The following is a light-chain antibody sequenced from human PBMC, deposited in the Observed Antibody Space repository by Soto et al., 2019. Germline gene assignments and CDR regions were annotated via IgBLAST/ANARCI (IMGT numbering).Light chain of an antibody. J-gene: IGLJ1*01. V-gene: IGLV1-44*01. CDR2: TTD. Sequence: QAVVTQPPSASGTPGQRVIISCSGGSSNIGRNTVNWYQHLPGTAPSFLISTTDQRPSGVPDRFSGSKSGTSASLAISGLQSEDEADYYCAAWDDTSSFVFGTGTKLTVL. CDR3: AAWDDTSSFV. CDR1: SSNIGRNT.